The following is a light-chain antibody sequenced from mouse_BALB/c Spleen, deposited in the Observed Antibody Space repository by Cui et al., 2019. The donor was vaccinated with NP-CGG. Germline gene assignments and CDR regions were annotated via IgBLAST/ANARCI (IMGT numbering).Light chain of an antibody. CDR3: ALWYSNHWV. Sequence: QAVVTQESALTTSPGETVTLTCRSSTGAVTTYDYANWVQEKPDHLFTGLIGGTNNRAPGVPARFSGSLIGDKAALTITGARTEDEAIYFCALWYSNHWVFGGGTKLTVL. CDR2: GTN. CDR1: TGAVTTYDY. V-gene: IGLV1*01. J-gene: IGLJ1*01.